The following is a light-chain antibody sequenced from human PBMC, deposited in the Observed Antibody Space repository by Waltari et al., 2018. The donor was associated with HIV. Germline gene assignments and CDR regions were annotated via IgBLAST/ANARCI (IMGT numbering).Light chain of an antibody. CDR3: QQYDDWPWT. CDR2: GSS. CDR1: QTVNTN. J-gene: IGKJ1*01. V-gene: IGKV3-15*01. Sequence: MTQSPATLSASLEDRVTLSCWAGQTVNTNFAWYQQRPGQSPRLLIFGSSTRATGVPDRFSGSGSGTEFTLTINSLQTDDVGVYYCQQYDDWPWTFGQGTKVEV.